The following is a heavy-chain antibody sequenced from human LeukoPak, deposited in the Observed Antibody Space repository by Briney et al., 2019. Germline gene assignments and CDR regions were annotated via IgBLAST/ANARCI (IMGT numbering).Heavy chain of an antibody. D-gene: IGHD2-2*01. CDR1: GFTFSSYS. V-gene: IGHV3-21*01. J-gene: IGHJ4*02. Sequence: PGGSLRLSCAASGFTFSSYSMNWVRQAPGKGLEWVPAISGDSRYIYYADSVRGRFTISRDNAENSLYLQMNSLRVEDTAVYYCARAPTVLVGYCSSSSCQADYWGQGTLVTVSS. CDR3: ARAPTVLVGYCSSSSCQADY. CDR2: ISGDSRYI.